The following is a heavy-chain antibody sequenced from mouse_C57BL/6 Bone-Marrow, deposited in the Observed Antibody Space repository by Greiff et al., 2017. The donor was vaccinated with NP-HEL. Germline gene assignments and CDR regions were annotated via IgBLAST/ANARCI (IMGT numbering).Heavy chain of an antibody. V-gene: IGHV2-5*01. Sequence: QVQLKESGPGLVQPSQSLSITCTVSGFSLTSYGVHWVRQSPGKGLEWLGVIWSGGSTDYNAAFMSRLSITKDNSKSQVFFKMNSLQADDTAIYYCAKNCLTLYGSSLYAMDYWGQGTSVTVSS. CDR1: GFSLTSYG. J-gene: IGHJ4*01. D-gene: IGHD1-1*01. CDR2: IWSGGST. CDR3: AKNCLTLYGSSLYAMDY.